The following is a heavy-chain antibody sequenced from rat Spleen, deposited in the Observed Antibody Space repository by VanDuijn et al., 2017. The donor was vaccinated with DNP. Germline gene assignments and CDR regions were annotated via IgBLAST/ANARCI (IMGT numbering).Heavy chain of an antibody. J-gene: IGHJ2*01. CDR3: ARHVLPLRVWDY. CDR2: ISYDGVST. Sequence: GLAQPGRSLKLSCAASGFTFSDYYMAWVRRTPAKGLEWVAYISYDGVSTYNGGSVKGRFTISRDIAKSTLYLEMNSLRSEDMATYYCARHVLPLRVWDYWGQGVMVTVSS. D-gene: IGHD1-4*01. V-gene: IGHV5-22*01. CDR1: GFTFSDYY.